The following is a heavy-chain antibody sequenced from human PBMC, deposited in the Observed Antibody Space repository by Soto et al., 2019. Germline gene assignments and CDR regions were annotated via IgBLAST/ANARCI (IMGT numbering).Heavy chain of an antibody. CDR2: LSYDGSNK. CDR3: AKGLYASGWSFLDY. V-gene: IGHV3-30*18. CDR1: GFMFSSYG. Sequence: VQLVESGGGVVQPGRSLRLSCAASGFMFSSYGMHWVRQAPGKGLEWVALLSYDGSNKYYADSVKGRFTISRDNSKNTLYLQMNSLRAEDTAVYYCAKGLYASGWSFLDYWGQGTLVTVSS. D-gene: IGHD6-19*01. J-gene: IGHJ4*02.